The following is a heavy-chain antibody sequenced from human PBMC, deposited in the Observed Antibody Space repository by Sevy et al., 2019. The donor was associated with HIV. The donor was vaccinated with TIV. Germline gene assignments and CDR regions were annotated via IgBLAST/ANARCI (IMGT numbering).Heavy chain of an antibody. V-gene: IGHV4-59*01. CDR3: ARAGGAKDYGMDV. Sequence: SDTLSLTCTVSVGSISSFYWNWIRHSPGKGLEWIGYIYHSGTTSYNPSLKSRVTISVDTSNNQFSLRLTSVTAADTAIYYCARAGGAKDYGMDVWGQGTTVTVSS. J-gene: IGHJ6*02. D-gene: IGHD3-10*01. CDR2: IYHSGTT. CDR1: VGSISSFY.